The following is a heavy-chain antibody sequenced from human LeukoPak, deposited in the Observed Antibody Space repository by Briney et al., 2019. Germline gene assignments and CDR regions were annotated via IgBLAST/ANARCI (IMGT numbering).Heavy chain of an antibody. CDR3: ARASVVGATSLFDY. Sequence: ASVKVSCKAPGYTFTGYYMHWVRQAPGQGLEWMGRINPNSGGTNYAQKFQGRVTMTRDTSISTAYMELSRLRSDDTAVYYCARASVVGATSLFDYWGQGTLVTVSS. D-gene: IGHD1-26*01. V-gene: IGHV1-2*06. CDR1: GYTFTGYY. J-gene: IGHJ4*02. CDR2: INPNSGGT.